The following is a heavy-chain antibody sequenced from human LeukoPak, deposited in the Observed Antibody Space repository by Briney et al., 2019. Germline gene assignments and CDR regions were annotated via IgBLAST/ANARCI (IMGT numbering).Heavy chain of an antibody. Sequence: SVKVSCKASGGTFSSYAISWVRQAPGQGLEWMGRIIPILGIANYAQKFQGRVTITADKSTSTAYMELSSLRSEDTAVYYCASRLSRHLPAATLDYWGQGTLVTVSS. CDR1: GGTFSSYA. J-gene: IGHJ4*02. V-gene: IGHV1-69*04. CDR2: IIPILGIA. D-gene: IGHD2-2*01. CDR3: ASRLSRHLPAATLDY.